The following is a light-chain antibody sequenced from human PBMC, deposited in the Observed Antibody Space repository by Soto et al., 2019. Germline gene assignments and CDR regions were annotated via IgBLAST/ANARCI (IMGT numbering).Light chain of an antibody. Sequence: DIQLTQSPSFLSASVGDRVTITCRASQGISSYLAWYQQKPGKAPELLIYAASTLQSGVPSRFSGSGSGTEFPLTISSLQPEDFATYYCQQLYSYPRTFGPGTKVDIK. V-gene: IGKV1-9*01. J-gene: IGKJ3*01. CDR3: QQLYSYPRT. CDR1: QGISSY. CDR2: AAS.